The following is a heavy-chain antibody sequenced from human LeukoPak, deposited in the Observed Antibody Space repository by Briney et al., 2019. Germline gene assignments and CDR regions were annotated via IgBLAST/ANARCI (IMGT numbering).Heavy chain of an antibody. CDR3: ATELAGSEPIQTHF. D-gene: IGHD3-10*01. CDR2: VIPQSGGT. Sequence: ASVTLCFSSSAYAFTFCYKHMVRHGHGQGLEWTGVVIPQSGGTNFAQKFQGRVTITRDTSISKAYMELSRLKSDDTGMYYCATELAGSEPIQTHFWGQGTLVTVSS. CDR1: AYAFTFCY. V-gene: IGHV1-2*02. J-gene: IGHJ4*02.